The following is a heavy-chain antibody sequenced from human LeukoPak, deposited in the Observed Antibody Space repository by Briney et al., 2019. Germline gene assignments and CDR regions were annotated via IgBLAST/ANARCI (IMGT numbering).Heavy chain of an antibody. V-gene: IGHV4-34*01. CDR3: ARALSTVTTYFDS. D-gene: IGHD4-17*01. J-gene: IGHJ4*02. CDR1: GGSLSGYY. CDR2: INPTGST. Sequence: SETLSLTCAVDGGSLSGYYWSWIRQPPGKGLEWIGEINPTGSTNYNPSLKSRVTISADTSKSQFSLELSSVTAADTAVFYCARALSTVTTYFDSWGRGTLVTVSS.